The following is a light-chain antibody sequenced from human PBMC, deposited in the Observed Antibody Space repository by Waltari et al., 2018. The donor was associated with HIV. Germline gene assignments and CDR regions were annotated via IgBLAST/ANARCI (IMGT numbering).Light chain of an antibody. CDR2: QVS. CDR3: AQETFWGWT. J-gene: IGKJ1*01. CDR1: ERLVSADGNTY. V-gene: IGKV2-30*01. Sequence: VVLTQFPVSLSVPVGQSASLSCRSSERLVSADGNTYLRWFQQRPVQSPRRLIDQVSNRDAGVPGKFSGSGAVREFTLQINRVEADDVATYYCAQETFWGWTFGPGTKVEI.